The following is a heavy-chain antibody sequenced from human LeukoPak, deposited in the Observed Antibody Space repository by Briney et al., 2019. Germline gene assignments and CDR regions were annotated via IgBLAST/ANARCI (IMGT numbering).Heavy chain of an antibody. J-gene: IGHJ4*02. D-gene: IGHD1-26*01. CDR3: VKARELWFDY. CDR1: GFTFSSYW. Sequence: GGSLRLSCAASGFTFSSYWMHWVRQAPGKGLEYVSAISSNGGSTYYADSVKGRFTISRDNSKNTLYLQMSSLRAEDTAVYYCVKARELWFDYWGQGTLVTVSS. CDR2: ISSNGGST. V-gene: IGHV3-64D*06.